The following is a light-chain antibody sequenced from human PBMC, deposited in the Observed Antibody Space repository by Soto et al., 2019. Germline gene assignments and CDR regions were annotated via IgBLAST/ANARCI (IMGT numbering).Light chain of an antibody. CDR2: DVN. J-gene: IGLJ2*01. V-gene: IGLV2-14*03. CDR1: SNDVGTYNY. Sequence: QSVLTQPASVSGSPGQSITISCTGTSNDVGTYNYVTWYQQHPGAAPKVMIYDVNRRPSGVSSRFSGSKSDNTASLTISGLQAADEADYYCSSYTTTNTLVFGGGTKLTVL. CDR3: SSYTTTNTLV.